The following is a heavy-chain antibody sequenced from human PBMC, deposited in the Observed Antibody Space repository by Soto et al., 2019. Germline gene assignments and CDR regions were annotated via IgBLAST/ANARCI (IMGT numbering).Heavy chain of an antibody. CDR3: ARDYYSWGEDWFDP. V-gene: IGHV1-18*01. CDR2: ISGFDGDR. CDR1: GYTFTDFV. Sequence: QVHLVQSGGEMKKLGASVKVSCKASGYTFTDFVISWVRQPPGQGREWLGWISGFDGDRNYAQKFQGRVNLTTDTSATTAYIELRSLTSDDSAIYYCARDYYSWGEDWFDPWGQGSLVTVSS. D-gene: IGHD4-4*01. J-gene: IGHJ5*02.